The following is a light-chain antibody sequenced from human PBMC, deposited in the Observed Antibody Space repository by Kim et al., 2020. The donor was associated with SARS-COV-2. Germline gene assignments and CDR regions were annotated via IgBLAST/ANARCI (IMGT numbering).Light chain of an antibody. J-gene: IGLJ3*02. CDR2: GKN. Sequence: ALGQTVRITGQGDSLRSYDASWYQQKPGQAPVLVIYGKNNRPSGIPDRFSGSSSGNTASLTITGAQAEDEADYYCNSRDSSGNHWVFGGGTQLTVL. CDR1: SLRSYD. CDR3: NSRDSSGNHWV. V-gene: IGLV3-19*01.